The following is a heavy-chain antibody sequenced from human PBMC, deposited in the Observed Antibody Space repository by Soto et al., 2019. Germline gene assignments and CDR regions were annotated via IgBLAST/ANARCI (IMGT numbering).Heavy chain of an antibody. Sequence: QVQLVQSGAEVKKPGASVKVSCKASGYTCTSYDISWVRQAPGQGLEGMGWISAYNGNTNYAQKLQGRVIMKTGSVTGTVYKELRSLRAADTVVYYCARGVGAFYYFDYWGQGTLVTVSS. CDR2: ISAYNGNT. V-gene: IGHV1-18*01. CDR1: GYTCTSYD. D-gene: IGHD1-26*01. J-gene: IGHJ4*02. CDR3: ARGVGAFYYFDY.